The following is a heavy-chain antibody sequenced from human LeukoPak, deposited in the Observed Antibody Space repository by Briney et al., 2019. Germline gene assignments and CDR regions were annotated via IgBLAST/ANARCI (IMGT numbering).Heavy chain of an antibody. CDR2: IYCSGST. J-gene: IGHJ3*02. CDR1: GGSTSSGDYY. D-gene: IGHD5-12*01. Sequence: SQTLPLTCTVSGGSTSSGDYYWSWIRQHPGKGLEWIGYIYCSGSTYYNPSLKSRVTISVDTSKNQFSLKLSSVTAADTAVYYCARHGGESIVAMILHAFDIWGQGTMVTVSS. CDR3: ARHGGESIVAMILHAFDI. V-gene: IGHV4-31*03.